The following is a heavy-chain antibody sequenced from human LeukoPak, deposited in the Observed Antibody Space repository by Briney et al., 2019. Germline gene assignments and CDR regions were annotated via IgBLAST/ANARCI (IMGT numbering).Heavy chain of an antibody. CDR1: GFTFSSYS. Sequence: PGGSLRLSCAASGFTFSSYSMNWVRQAPGKGLEWVSSISSSSYIYYADPVKGRFTISRDSAKNSLYLQMNSLRAEDTAVYYCARAYGDYEDFDYWGQGTLVTVSS. D-gene: IGHD4-17*01. CDR2: ISSSSYI. J-gene: IGHJ4*02. V-gene: IGHV3-21*01. CDR3: ARAYGDYEDFDY.